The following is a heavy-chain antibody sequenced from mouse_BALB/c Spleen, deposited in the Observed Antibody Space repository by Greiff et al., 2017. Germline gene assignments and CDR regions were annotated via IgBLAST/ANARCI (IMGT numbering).Heavy chain of an antibody. CDR3: ARGVRAWFAY. Sequence: QVQLQQPGAELVKPGASVKLSCKASGYTFTSYWMHWVKQRPGQGLEWIGEIDPSDSYTNYNQKFKGKATLTVDKSSSTAYMQLSSLTSEDSAVCYCARGVRAWFAYWGQGTLVTVSA. CDR2: IDPSDSYT. V-gene: IGHV1-69*02. CDR1: GYTFTSYW. J-gene: IGHJ3*01. D-gene: IGHD2-14*01.